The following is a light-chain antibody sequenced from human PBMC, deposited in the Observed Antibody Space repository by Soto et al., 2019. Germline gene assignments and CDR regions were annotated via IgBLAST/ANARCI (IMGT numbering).Light chain of an antibody. CDR2: GAS. J-gene: IGKJ4*01. V-gene: IGKV3-20*01. CDR1: QSVSGNY. CDR3: HQYGSSPLPGGSPLP. Sequence: ENVLTQSPGTLSLSPGERATLSCRASQSVSGNYLAWNQHKPGQTPMLLIDGASSRATGIADRVSGRGSGTDFTRTISRLEPEAFPVYYCHQYGSSPLPGGSPLPFGGGTKVEIK.